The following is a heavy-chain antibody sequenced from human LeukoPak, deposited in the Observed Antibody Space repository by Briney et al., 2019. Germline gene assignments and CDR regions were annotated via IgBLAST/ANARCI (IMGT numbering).Heavy chain of an antibody. V-gene: IGHV3-33*03. CDR2: IWYDGSNK. J-gene: IGHJ4*02. CDR1: GLTFSSYG. CDR3: AKGAYYYDSSGYLGLGY. Sequence: GESLKISCAASGLTFSSYGMHWVRQAPGKGLEWVAVIWYDGSNKYYADSVKGRFTISRDKSKNTLYLQMNSLRAEDTAVYYCAKGAYYYDSSGYLGLGYWGQGTLVTVSS. D-gene: IGHD3-22*01.